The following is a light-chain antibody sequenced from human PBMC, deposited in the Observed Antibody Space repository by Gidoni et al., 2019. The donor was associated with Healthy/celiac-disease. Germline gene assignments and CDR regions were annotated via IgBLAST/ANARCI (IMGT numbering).Light chain of an antibody. CDR3: QQYGSSLL. Sequence: EIVLTQSPGTLSSSPGEIATLSCRASQSVSSSYLAWYQQKPGQAPRLLIYGSSSRATGIPDRFSGSGSGTDFTLTISRLEPEDFAVYYCQQYGSSLLFGQGTRLEIK. CDR2: GSS. V-gene: IGKV3-20*01. CDR1: QSVSSSY. J-gene: IGKJ5*01.